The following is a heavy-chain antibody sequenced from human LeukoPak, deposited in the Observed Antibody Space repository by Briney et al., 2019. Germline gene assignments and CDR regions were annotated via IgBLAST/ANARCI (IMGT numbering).Heavy chain of an antibody. D-gene: IGHD2-2*01. J-gene: IGHJ6*02. Sequence: SETLSLTCTVSGGSISSSSYYWGWIRQPPGKGLEWIGSIYYSGSTYYNPSLKSRVTISVDTSKSQFSLKLSSVTAADTAVYYCARHRPTSSYYYYGMDVWGQGTTVTVSS. CDR2: IYYSGST. CDR3: ARHRPTSSYYYYGMDV. CDR1: GGSISSSSYY. V-gene: IGHV4-39*01.